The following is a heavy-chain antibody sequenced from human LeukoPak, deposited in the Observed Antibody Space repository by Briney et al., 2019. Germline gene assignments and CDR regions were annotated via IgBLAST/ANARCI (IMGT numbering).Heavy chain of an antibody. J-gene: IGHJ4*02. V-gene: IGHV4-61*01. CDR2: IYYSGST. CDR1: GGSVSSGSYY. CDR3: ARESIAAAGVDY. D-gene: IGHD6-13*01. Sequence: SETLSLTCTVSGGSVSSGSYYWSWIRQPPGKGLEWIGYIYYSGSTNYNPSLKSRVTISVDTSKNQFSLKLSSVTAADTAVYYYARESIAAAGVDYWGQGTLVTVSS.